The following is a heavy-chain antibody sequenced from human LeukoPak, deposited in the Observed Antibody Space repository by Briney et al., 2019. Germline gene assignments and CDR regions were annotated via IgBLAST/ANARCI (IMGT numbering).Heavy chain of an antibody. D-gene: IGHD6-19*01. CDR2: INHSGST. CDR3: GRRYSSGWYLPDY. CDR1: GGSLSGYY. V-gene: IGHV4-34*01. Sequence: SETLSLTCAVYGGSLSGYYWSWIRQPPGKGLEWIGEINHSGSTNYNPSLKSRVTISVDTSKNQFSLKLSSVTAADTAVYYCGRRYSSGWYLPDYWGQGTLVTVSS. J-gene: IGHJ4*02.